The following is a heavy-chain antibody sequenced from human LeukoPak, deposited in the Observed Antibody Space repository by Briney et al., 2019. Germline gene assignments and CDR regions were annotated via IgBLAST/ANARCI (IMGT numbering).Heavy chain of an antibody. Sequence: SETLSLTCTVSGGSISSYHWSWIRQPPGKGLEWIGHIYYTGSTDYNPSLKSRVTISLDTSKNQFSLKLSSVTAADTAVYYCTRSLGVVIHGGMDVWGQGTTVTVSS. D-gene: IGHD3-3*01. CDR2: IYYTGST. CDR1: GGSISSYH. V-gene: IGHV4-59*01. J-gene: IGHJ6*02. CDR3: TRSLGVVIHGGMDV.